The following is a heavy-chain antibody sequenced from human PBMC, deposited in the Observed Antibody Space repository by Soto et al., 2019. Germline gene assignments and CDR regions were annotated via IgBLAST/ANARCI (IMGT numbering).Heavy chain of an antibody. D-gene: IGHD1-20*01. V-gene: IGHV4-31*03. CDR3: ARAKITPGYYDSGMDV. J-gene: IGHJ6*02. CDR1: GGSISSGNYY. CDR2: ISYSGST. Sequence: QVHLQESGPGLVKPSQTLSLTCTVSGGSISSGNYYWNWIRQNPGKALEWIGYISYSGSTYYNPSLKTRIPISAATSNNQFSLMLSSVTAADTALYYCARAKITPGYYDSGMDVWGQGITVTVSS.